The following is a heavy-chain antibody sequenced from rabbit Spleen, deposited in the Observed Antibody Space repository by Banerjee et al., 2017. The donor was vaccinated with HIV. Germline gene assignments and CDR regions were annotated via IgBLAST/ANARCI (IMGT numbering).Heavy chain of an antibody. D-gene: IGHD4-2*01. J-gene: IGHJ4*01. CDR1: GFSFSDSYY. CDR2: INVGSSGRT. V-gene: IGHV1S40*01. Sequence: QSLEESGGDLVKPGASLTLTCTASGFSFSDSYYICWVRQAPEKGLEWIACINVGSSGRTYYASWAKGRFTISKTSSTTVTLQMTSLTAADTATYFCARDSAGREDFNLWGPGTLVTVS. CDR3: ARDSAGREDFNL.